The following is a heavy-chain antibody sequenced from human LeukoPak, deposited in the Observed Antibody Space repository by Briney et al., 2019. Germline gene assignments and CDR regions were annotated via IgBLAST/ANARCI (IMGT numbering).Heavy chain of an antibody. Sequence: GGSLRLSCAASGFTFNNYAMTWVRQAPGKGLEWVSVISVTGGTTYYADSVKGRFTISRDNSKNTLYLQMNSLRAEDTAVYYCAKVPASVGITMVYYYGMDVWGQGTTVTVSS. J-gene: IGHJ6*02. D-gene: IGHD3-10*01. V-gene: IGHV3-23*01. CDR3: AKVPASVGITMVYYYGMDV. CDR1: GFTFNNYA. CDR2: ISVTGGTT.